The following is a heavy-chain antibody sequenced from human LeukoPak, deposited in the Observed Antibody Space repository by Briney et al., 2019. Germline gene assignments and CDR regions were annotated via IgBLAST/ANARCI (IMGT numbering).Heavy chain of an antibody. CDR1: GFSFRGYG. Sequence: GGSLRLSCAASGFSFRGYGMHWVRQAPGKGLEWVAVISYDGSNKYYADSVKGRFTISRDNSKNTLYLQMNSLRSDDTAVYYCARDKGRDGYNYEYYFDYWGQGTLVTVSS. V-gene: IGHV3-30*19. D-gene: IGHD5-24*01. CDR3: ARDKGRDGYNYEYYFDY. CDR2: ISYDGSNK. J-gene: IGHJ4*02.